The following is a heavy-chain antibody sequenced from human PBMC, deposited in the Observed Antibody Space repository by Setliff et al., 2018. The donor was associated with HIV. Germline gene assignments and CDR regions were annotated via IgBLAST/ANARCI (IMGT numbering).Heavy chain of an antibody. V-gene: IGHV1-69*13. D-gene: IGHD3-10*01. CDR3: ARGRLLWYGSYYYYYLDV. CDR1: GGTFSMYA. J-gene: IGHJ6*03. Sequence: SVKVSCKASGGTFSMYAISWVRQAPGQGLEWMGGIVPIIGRTNYAQKFQGRVTITADESTSTAYMELSSLRSEDTAVYYCARGRLLWYGSYYYYYLDVWGKGTTVTVSS. CDR2: IVPIIGRT.